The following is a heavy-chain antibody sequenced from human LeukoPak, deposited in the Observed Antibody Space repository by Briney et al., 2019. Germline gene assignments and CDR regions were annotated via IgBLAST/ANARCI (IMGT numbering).Heavy chain of an antibody. CDR3: TSIEASCSGGSCYPIDY. J-gene: IGHJ4*02. V-gene: IGHV3-23*01. CDR1: GFTFSSYG. CDR2: ISGSGGST. Sequence: PGGSLRLSCAASGFTFSSYGMSWVRQAPGKGLEWVSAISGSGGSTYYADSVKGRFTISRDDSKNTAYLQMNSLKTEDTAVYYCTSIEASCSGGSCYPIDYWGQGTLVTVSS. D-gene: IGHD2-15*01.